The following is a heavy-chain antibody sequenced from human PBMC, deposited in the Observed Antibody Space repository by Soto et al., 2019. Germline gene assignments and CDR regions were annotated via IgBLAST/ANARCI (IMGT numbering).Heavy chain of an antibody. Sequence: GGDLRLACRPFGFPFIGNGSHCVSPAPGKGLEWVAVISYDGSNKYYADSVKGRFTISRDNSKNTLYLQMNSLRAEDTAVYYWARGDSGSYYYYYGMDGWGQRTTVTVSS. D-gene: IGHD1-26*01. CDR1: GFPFIGNG. CDR3: ARGDSGSYYYYYGMDG. CDR2: ISYDGSNK. J-gene: IGHJ6*02. V-gene: IGHV3-30*03.